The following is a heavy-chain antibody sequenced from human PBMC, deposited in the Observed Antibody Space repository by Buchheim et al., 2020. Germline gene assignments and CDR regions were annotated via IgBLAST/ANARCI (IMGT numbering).Heavy chain of an antibody. J-gene: IGHJ6*02. V-gene: IGHV3-30-3*01. D-gene: IGHD2-2*02. Sequence: QVQLVESGGGVVQPGRSLRLSCAASGFTFSSYAMHWVRQAPGKGLEWVAVISYDGSNKYYADSVKGRFNISRDNSKNTLYLQMNSLRAEDTAAYYCARTVVPATIRYYYYYYGMDVWGQGTT. CDR3: ARTVVPATIRYYYYYYGMDV. CDR1: GFTFSSYA. CDR2: ISYDGSNK.